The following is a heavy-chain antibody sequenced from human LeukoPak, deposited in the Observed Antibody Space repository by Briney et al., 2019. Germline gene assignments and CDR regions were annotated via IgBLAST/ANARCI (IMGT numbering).Heavy chain of an antibody. Sequence: PGGSLRLSCAASGFTFSSYAMSWVRQAPGKGLEWVSAISGSGGSTYYADSVKGRFTISRDNSKNTLYPQMNSLRAEDTAVYYCATAPTVTTGYWGKGTLVTVSS. V-gene: IGHV3-23*01. D-gene: IGHD4-17*01. CDR2: ISGSGGST. J-gene: IGHJ4*02. CDR3: ATAPTVTTGY. CDR1: GFTFSSYA.